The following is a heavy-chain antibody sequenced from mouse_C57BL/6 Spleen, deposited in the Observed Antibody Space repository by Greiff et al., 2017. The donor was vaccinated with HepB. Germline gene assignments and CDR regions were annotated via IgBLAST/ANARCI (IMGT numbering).Heavy chain of an antibody. CDR1: GYTFTDYY. J-gene: IGHJ2*01. CDR2: INPNNGGT. CDR3: AREPPTGTSDY. D-gene: IGHD4-1*02. Sequence: EVQLQQSGPELVKPGASVKISCKASGYTFTDYYMNWVKQSHGKSLEWIGDINPNNGGTSYNQKFKGKATLTVDKSSSTAYMELRSLTSEDSAVYYCAREPPTGTSDYWGQGTTLTVSS. V-gene: IGHV1-26*01.